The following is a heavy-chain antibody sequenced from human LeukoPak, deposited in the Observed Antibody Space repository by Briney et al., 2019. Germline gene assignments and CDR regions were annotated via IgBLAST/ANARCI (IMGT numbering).Heavy chain of an antibody. CDR2: ISSSSYI. CDR1: GFTFSSYS. Sequence: PGGSLRLSCAASGFTFSSYSMNWVRQAPGKGREWVSSISSSSYIYYADSVKGRFTISRDNAKNSLYLQMNSLRAEDTAVYYCARDRPGSSWLDYWGQGTLVTVSS. D-gene: IGHD6-13*01. J-gene: IGHJ4*02. CDR3: ARDRPGSSWLDY. V-gene: IGHV3-21*04.